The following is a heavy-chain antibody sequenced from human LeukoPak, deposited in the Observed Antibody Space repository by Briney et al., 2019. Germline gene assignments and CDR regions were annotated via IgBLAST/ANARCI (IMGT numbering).Heavy chain of an antibody. J-gene: IGHJ4*02. CDR3: ARSRVRLLWFGEQFDY. V-gene: IGHV2-70*04. CDR1: GFSLSTSGIR. Sequence: SGPTLVNPTQTLTLTCTFSGFSLSTSGIRVSWIRQPPGKALEWLARIDWDDDKFYSTSLKTRLTISKDTSKNQVVLTMTNMDPVDTATYYCARSRVRLLWFGEQFDYWGQGTLVTVSS. CDR2: IDWDDDK. D-gene: IGHD3-10*01.